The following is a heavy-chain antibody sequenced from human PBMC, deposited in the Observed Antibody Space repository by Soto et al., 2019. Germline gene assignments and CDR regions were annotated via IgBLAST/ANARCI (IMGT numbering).Heavy chain of an antibody. J-gene: IGHJ1*01. Sequence: SETLSLTCTVSGGSISSSSYYWGWIRQPPGKGLEWIGSINPSGTTKYSPSLESRVSISVDTSKNHFSLSLHYLSAADTAVYYCARGAISGDGYDETWGQGALVTVSS. CDR3: ARGAISGDGYDET. V-gene: IGHV4-39*02. CDR1: GGSISSSSYY. D-gene: IGHD5-12*01. CDR2: INPSGTT.